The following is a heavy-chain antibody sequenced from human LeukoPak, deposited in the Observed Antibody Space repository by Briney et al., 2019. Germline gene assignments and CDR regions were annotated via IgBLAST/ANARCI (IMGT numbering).Heavy chain of an antibody. D-gene: IGHD1-1*01. CDR2: IYPADSDI. CDR3: ARLMAGGTYRAAFDI. V-gene: IGHV5-51*01. Sequence: GESLKISCKGSGYRFTSYWIGWVRQIPGKGLEWMAIIYPADSDIRYSPSFQGQVTISADKSISTAYLQWSSLKASDTAIYYCARLMAGGTYRAAFDIWGQGTMVTVSS. CDR1: GYRFTSYW. J-gene: IGHJ3*02.